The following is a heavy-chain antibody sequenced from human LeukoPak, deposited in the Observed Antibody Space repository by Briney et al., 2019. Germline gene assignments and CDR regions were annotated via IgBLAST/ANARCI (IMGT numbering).Heavy chain of an antibody. CDR3: ARGERWLQPDFDY. CDR1: GFTFSSYA. D-gene: IGHD5-24*01. Sequence: PGGSLRLSCAAPGFTFSSYAMHWVRQAPGKGLESVAVISYDGSNNYYADSVKGRFTISRDNSKNTLYLQMNSLRVEDTAVYYCARGERWLQPDFDYWGQGTLVTVSS. J-gene: IGHJ4*02. CDR2: ISYDGSNN. V-gene: IGHV3-30-3*01.